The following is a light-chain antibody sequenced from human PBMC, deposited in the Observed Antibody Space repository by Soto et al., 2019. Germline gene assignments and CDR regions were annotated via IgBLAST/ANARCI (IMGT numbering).Light chain of an antibody. CDR2: GAS. V-gene: IGKV3-15*01. CDR1: QNISSN. J-gene: IGKJ1*01. CDR3: QQYNNWLWT. Sequence: EIVLTQSPGTLSLSPGERATLSCRASQNISSNLAWYQQKPGQAPRVLIDGASTRATGIPARFSGSGSGTEFTLTISSLQSEDFAVYYCQQYNNWLWTFGQGTKVEIK.